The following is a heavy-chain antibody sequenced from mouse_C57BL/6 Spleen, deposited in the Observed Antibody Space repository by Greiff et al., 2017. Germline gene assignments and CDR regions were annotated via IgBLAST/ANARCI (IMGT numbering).Heavy chain of an antibody. CDR3: ARRYGNSGGWFAY. Sequence: QVQLQQSGPELVKPGASVKISCKASGYAFSSSWMNWVKQRPGKGLEWIGRIYPGDGDTNYNGKFKGKATLTADKSSSTAYMQLSSLTSEDSAVYFCARRYGNSGGWFAYWGQGTLVTVSA. D-gene: IGHD2-1*01. CDR2: IYPGDGDT. J-gene: IGHJ3*01. CDR1: GYAFSSSW. V-gene: IGHV1-82*01.